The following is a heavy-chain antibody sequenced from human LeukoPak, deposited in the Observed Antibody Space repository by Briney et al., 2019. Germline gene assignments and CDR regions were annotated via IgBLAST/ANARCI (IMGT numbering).Heavy chain of an antibody. CDR3: ARGDFGTRIPSFDY. CDR1: GGSFSGYY. Sequence: SETLSLTCAVYGGSFSGYYWSWIRQPPGKGLEWIGEINHSGSTNYNPSLKSRVTISVDTSKNQFSLKLSSVTAADTAVYYCARGDFGTRIPSFDYWGQGTLVTVSS. J-gene: IGHJ4*02. V-gene: IGHV4-34*01. CDR2: INHSGST. D-gene: IGHD1-14*01.